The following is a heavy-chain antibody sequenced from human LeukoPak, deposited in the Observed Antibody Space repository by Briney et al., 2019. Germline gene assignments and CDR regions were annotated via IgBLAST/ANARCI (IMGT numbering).Heavy chain of an antibody. CDR1: GYTLTELS. V-gene: IGHV1-24*01. CDR2: FDPEDGET. J-gene: IGHJ4*02. D-gene: IGHD5-18*01. CDR3: ATTRKRGYSYGYYFDY. Sequence: GASVKVSCKVSGYTLTELSMHWVRQAPGKGLEWMGGFDPEDGETIYAQKFQGRVTMTEDTSTDTAYMELSSLRSEDTAVYYCATTRKRGYSYGYYFDYWGQGTLVTVSS.